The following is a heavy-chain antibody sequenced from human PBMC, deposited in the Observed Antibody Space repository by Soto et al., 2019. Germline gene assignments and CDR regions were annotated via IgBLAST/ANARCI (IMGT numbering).Heavy chain of an antibody. J-gene: IGHJ4*02. CDR2: IYYSGST. D-gene: IGHD6-6*01. CDR3: ARQTASSPGFYFDF. Sequence: QLQLQESGPGLVQPSETLSLTCTVSGGSISSSYYYWGWIRQPPGKELEWNGNIYYSGSTYYKQSLKTRVTISVDTSKNKFSLKLNSVTAAGTAVYYCARQTASSPGFYFDFWGQGTLVTVCS. CDR1: GGSISSSYYY. V-gene: IGHV4-39*01.